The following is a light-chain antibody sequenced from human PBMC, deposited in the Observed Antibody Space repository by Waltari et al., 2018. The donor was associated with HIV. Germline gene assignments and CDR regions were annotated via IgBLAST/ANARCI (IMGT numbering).Light chain of an antibody. Sequence: QSVLTQPPSVSAAPGQKVTISCSPSGSNTGKNYVVWYQQLPGTAPKPLIYDNDKRPSGIPDRFSGSKSGASATLGITGLQTEDEADYYCGTWDSTLSVWVFGGGTKLTVL. J-gene: IGLJ3*02. CDR2: DND. CDR1: GSNTGKNY. V-gene: IGLV1-51*01. CDR3: GTWDSTLSVWV.